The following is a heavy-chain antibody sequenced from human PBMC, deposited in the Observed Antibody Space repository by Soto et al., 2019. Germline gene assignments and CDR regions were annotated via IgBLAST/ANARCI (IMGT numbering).Heavy chain of an antibody. CDR3: GRADDWNYVQDF. J-gene: IGHJ4*02. CDR1: GFTFTHYR. CDR2: INSDGARI. D-gene: IGHD1-7*01. V-gene: IGHV3-74*03. Sequence: EVQLVESGGGFVQPGGSLRLSCAASGFTFTHYRIHWVRQPPGKGLEWVGRINSDGARIEYGDSVKGRFTISRDNAHNMVFLPTNSLTAEESGAYFCGRADDWNYVQDFWCQRTLVTVSS.